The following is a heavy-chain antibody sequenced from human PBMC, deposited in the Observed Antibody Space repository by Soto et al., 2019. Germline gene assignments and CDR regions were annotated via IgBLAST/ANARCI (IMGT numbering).Heavy chain of an antibody. D-gene: IGHD2-8*02. CDR3: AKATATGGGAFDI. CDR2: ILVDGRT. V-gene: IGHV3-23*01. CDR1: GFICSSYD. J-gene: IGHJ3*02. Sequence: PGGSLRLSCAASGFICSSYDMSWVRQAPGKGLEWVSTILVDGRTFYVDSVKGRFTISRDSSQNTVYLQMDSLTAGDTALYYCAKATATGGGAFDIGGQGTMVNVS.